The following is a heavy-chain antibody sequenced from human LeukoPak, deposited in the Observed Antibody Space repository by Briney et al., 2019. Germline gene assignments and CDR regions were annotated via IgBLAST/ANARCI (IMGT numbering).Heavy chain of an antibody. CDR1: GGSISSGDYY. CDR2: IYYSGST. CDR3: AREPRGWQHYYYGMDV. Sequence: SQTLSLACTVSGGSISSGDYYWSWIRQPPGKGLEWIGYIYYSGSTYYNPSLKSRVTISVDTSKNQFSLKLSSVTAADTAVYYCAREPRGWQHYYYGMDVWGQGTTVTVSS. V-gene: IGHV4-30-4*01. J-gene: IGHJ6*02. D-gene: IGHD3-10*01.